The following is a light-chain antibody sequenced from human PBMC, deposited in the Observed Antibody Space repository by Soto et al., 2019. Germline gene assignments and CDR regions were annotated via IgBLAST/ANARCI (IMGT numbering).Light chain of an antibody. V-gene: IGKV3-15*01. CDR3: QQYDAWPPYT. CDR1: QSVSSN. CDR2: GAS. Sequence: EIVMTQSPATLSVSPGGGATLSCRASQSVSSNLAWYQQKPGQAPRLLIYGASTRATGIPARFSGSGSETEFTLTISSLQPEDFVVYYCQQYDAWPPYTFGQGTKLEIK. J-gene: IGKJ2*01.